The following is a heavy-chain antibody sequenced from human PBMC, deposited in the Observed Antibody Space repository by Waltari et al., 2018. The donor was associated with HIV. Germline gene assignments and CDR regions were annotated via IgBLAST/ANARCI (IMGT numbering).Heavy chain of an antibody. V-gene: IGHV3-9*01. D-gene: IGHD3-10*01. CDR3: ARDRGSGNGWNYYGMDV. J-gene: IGHJ6*02. CDR2: ISWNSGSI. CDR1: GFTFDKYA. Sequence: EEQLVESGGGLVQPGRSLRLSCAASGFTFDKYAIHWVRQVPGKGLEWVSGISWNSGSILYAASVKGRFTISRDNAENSLYLQMNSLEAEDSALYYCARDRGSGNGWNYYGMDVWGQGATVTVSS.